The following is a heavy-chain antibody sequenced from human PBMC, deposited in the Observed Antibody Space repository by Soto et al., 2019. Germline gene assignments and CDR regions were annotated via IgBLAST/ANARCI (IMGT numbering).Heavy chain of an antibody. CDR1: GFTFSSYG. J-gene: IGHJ6*03. CDR2: ISYDGSNK. D-gene: IGHD5-18*01. CDR3: AKGRRDTAMVTSYYYYYMDV. Sequence: GGSLRLSCAASGFTFSSYGMHWVRQAPGKGLEWVAVISYDGSNKYYADSVKGRFTISRDNSKNTLYLQMNSLRAEDTAVYYCAKGRRDTAMVTSYYYYYMDVWGKGTTVTVSS. V-gene: IGHV3-30*18.